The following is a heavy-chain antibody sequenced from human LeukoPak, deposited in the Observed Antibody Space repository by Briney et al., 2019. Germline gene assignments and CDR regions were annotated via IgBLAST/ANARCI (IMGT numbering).Heavy chain of an antibody. V-gene: IGHV1-69*01. D-gene: IGHD2-15*01. J-gene: IGHJ4*02. CDR3: ARDRDYCSGGSCYRTLDY. Sequence: SVTVSCTASGGTFSSYAISWVRQAPGQGLEWMGGIIPIFGTANYAQKFQGRVTITADESTSTAYMELSSLRSEDTAVYYCARDRDYCSGGSCYRTLDYWGQGTLVTVSS. CDR2: IIPIFGTA. CDR1: GGTFSSYA.